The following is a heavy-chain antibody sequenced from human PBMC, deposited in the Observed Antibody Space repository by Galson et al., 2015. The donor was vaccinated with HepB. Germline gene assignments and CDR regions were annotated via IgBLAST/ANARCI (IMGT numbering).Heavy chain of an antibody. D-gene: IGHD3-10*01. J-gene: IGHJ4*02. Sequence: SLRLSCAASGFTFDDYAMHWVRQVPGKGLEWVSGISRNSDSIGYADSVRGRLTISRDNAANSLYLRMNSLRTEDTAIYYCVKKGAGNYVSVNYGGFDYWGQGTLVTVSS. CDR2: ISRNSDSI. CDR3: VKKGAGNYVSVNYGGFDY. CDR1: GFTFDDYA. V-gene: IGHV3-9*01.